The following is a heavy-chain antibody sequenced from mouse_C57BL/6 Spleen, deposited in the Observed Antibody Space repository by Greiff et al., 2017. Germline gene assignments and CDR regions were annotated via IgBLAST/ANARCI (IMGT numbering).Heavy chain of an antibody. CDR3: TQGNYGSSDDWYFDV. V-gene: IGHV1-15*01. CDR1: GYTFTDYE. CDR2: IDPETGGT. Sequence: QVQLKESGAELVRPGASVTLSCKASGYTFTDYEMHWVKQTPVHGLEWIGAIDPETGGTAYNQKFKGKAILTADNTSSTAYMELRSLTSEDSAVYYWTQGNYGSSDDWYFDVWGTGTTVTVSS. J-gene: IGHJ1*03. D-gene: IGHD1-1*01.